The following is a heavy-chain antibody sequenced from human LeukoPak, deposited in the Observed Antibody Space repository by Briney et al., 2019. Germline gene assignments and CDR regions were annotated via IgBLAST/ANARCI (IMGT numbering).Heavy chain of an antibody. CDR2: IYSGDTT. CDR3: ARDSPFGGRDY. CDR1: GFTISSKY. J-gene: IGHJ4*02. V-gene: IGHV3-53*04. Sequence: GGSLRLSCAASGFTISSKYMSWVRQAPGKGLEWVSVIYSGDTTYYADSVKGRFTISRHNSKNTLFLQMNSLRAEDTAVYYCARDSPFGGRDYWGQGTLVTVSS. D-gene: IGHD3-10*01.